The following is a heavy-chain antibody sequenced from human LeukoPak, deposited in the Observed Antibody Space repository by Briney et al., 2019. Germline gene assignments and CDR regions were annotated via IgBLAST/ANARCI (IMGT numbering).Heavy chain of an antibody. V-gene: IGHV4-59*08. D-gene: IGHD6-19*01. CDR2: IYYSGST. CDR1: GGSISSYY. CDR3: ARLDSSGWYGLDY. J-gene: IGHJ4*02. Sequence: SETLSLTCTVSGGSISSYYWSWIRQPPGKGLEWIGYIYYSGSTNYNPSLKSRVTISVDTSKNQFSLKLSSVTAADTAVYYCARLDSSGWYGLDYWGQGTLVTVSS.